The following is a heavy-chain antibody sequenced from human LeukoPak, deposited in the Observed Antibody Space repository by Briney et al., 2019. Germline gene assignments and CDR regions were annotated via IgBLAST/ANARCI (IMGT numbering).Heavy chain of an antibody. CDR2: IWYDGSNK. J-gene: IGHJ4*02. V-gene: IGHV3-33*08. D-gene: IGHD6-19*01. CDR3: ARGRSSGLDY. Sequence: PGGSLRPSCAASGFKFSDHYIDWVRQAPGKGLEWVAVIWYDGSNKYYADSVKGRFTISRDNSKNTLYLQMNSLRAEDTAVYYCARGRSSGLDYWGQGTLVTVSS. CDR1: GFKFSDHY.